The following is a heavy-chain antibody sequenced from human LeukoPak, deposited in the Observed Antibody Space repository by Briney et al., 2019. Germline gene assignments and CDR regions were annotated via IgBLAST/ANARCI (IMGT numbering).Heavy chain of an antibody. CDR3: ARATAIKYYDILTVAPNWFDP. CDR2: IYYSGST. Sequence: SETLSLTCTVSGGSISSSSYYWGWIRQPPGKGLEWIGSIYYSGSTYYNPSLKSRVTISVDTSKNQFSLKLSSVTAADTAVYYCARATAIKYYDILTVAPNWFDPWGQGTLVTVSS. CDR1: GGSISSSSYY. J-gene: IGHJ5*02. V-gene: IGHV4-39*07. D-gene: IGHD3-9*01.